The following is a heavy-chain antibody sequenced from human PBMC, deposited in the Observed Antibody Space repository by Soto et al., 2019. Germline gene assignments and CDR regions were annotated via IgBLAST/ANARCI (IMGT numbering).Heavy chain of an antibody. V-gene: IGHV4-30-4*01. CDR1: GYSISSGYY. CDR2: IHYSGST. Sequence: QVQLQESGPGLVKPSQTLSLTCTVSGYSISSGYYWSWIRQPPGKGLEYIGYIHYSGSTSYNPSLKSRVAMSLDTSKNQFSLKLNSVTAADTAVYYCAGFGGRWGQGTLVTVSS. CDR3: AGFGGR. J-gene: IGHJ4*02. D-gene: IGHD3-16*01.